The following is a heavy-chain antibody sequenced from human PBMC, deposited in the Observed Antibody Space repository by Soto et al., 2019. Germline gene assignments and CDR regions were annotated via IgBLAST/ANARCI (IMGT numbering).Heavy chain of an antibody. CDR1: GFTFRDYS. Sequence: QVQLVESGGGAVQPGRSLRLSCAASGFTFRDYSLHWVRQAAGKGLEWVSVISYDGVNKYYADAVQGRFTVSRDNSKNTVFLHMNSLRPEDTAVYYCARDRAVAGSGEVDFWGQGALVSVSS. D-gene: IGHD6-19*01. CDR2: ISYDGVNK. J-gene: IGHJ4*01. V-gene: IGHV3-30-3*01. CDR3: ARDRAVAGSGEVDF.